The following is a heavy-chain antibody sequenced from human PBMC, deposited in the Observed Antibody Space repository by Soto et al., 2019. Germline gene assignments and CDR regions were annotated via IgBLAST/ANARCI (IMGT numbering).Heavy chain of an antibody. CDR1: GGTFRNYP. CDR3: AIGPLVVLTYVES. CDR2: IFPLTDIP. Sequence: QVQLVQSGTEVKKPGSSVKVSCKASGGTFRNYPINWVRQAPGQGLEWMGSIFPLTDIPDYAQNFQARLTISADKSTSTAYMELSSLTSDDTAMYVGAIGPLVVLTYVESWGQGTLVTVSS. J-gene: IGHJ4*02. V-gene: IGHV1-69*02.